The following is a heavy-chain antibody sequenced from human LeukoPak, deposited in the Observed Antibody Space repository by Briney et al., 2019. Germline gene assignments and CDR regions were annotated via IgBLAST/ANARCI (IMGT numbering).Heavy chain of an antibody. CDR1: GFTFSNTA. Sequence: LSGGSLRLSCEASGFTFSNTAMSWVRQAPGKGLEWVSGIGGSGANTYYADSVKGRFTISRDNSKNTLHLQMHSLRVEDTAIYYCAKGRCGGDCYPWFLDYWGQGALVTVSS. CDR2: IGGSGANT. J-gene: IGHJ4*02. V-gene: IGHV3-23*01. D-gene: IGHD2-21*02. CDR3: AKGRCGGDCYPWFLDY.